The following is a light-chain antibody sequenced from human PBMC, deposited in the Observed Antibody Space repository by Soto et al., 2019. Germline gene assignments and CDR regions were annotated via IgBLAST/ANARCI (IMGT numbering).Light chain of an antibody. Sequence: QSALTQPASVSGSPGQSITISCTGTSSDVGGYNYVSWYQQHPGKAPKLIIYDVSNRPSGLSNRFSGSKSGNTASLTISGLQAEDEADYYCSSYTTSSTLVVFGTGTKLTVL. CDR2: DVS. CDR1: SSDVGGYNY. V-gene: IGLV2-14*01. J-gene: IGLJ1*01. CDR3: SSYTTSSTLVV.